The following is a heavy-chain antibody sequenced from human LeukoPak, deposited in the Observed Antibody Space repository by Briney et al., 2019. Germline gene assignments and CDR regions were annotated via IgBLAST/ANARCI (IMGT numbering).Heavy chain of an antibody. Sequence: ASVKVSCKASGYTFTSYYIHWVRQAPGQGLEWMGIINPSGGSTSYAQKFQGRVTMTRDTSTSTVYMELSSLRSEDTAVYYCARSGYGDYEWFDPWGQGTLVTVSS. CDR2: INPSGGST. D-gene: IGHD4-17*01. V-gene: IGHV1-46*01. CDR1: GYTFTSYY. CDR3: ARSGYGDYEWFDP. J-gene: IGHJ5*02.